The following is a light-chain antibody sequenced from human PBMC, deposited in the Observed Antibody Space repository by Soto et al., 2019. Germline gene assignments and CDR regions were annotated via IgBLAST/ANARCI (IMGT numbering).Light chain of an antibody. J-gene: IGLJ1*01. CDR1: SSNIGSTYD. CDR2: GNT. V-gene: IGLV1-40*01. Sequence: QAVVTQPPSVSGAPGQRVTISCTGSSSNIGSTYDVQWYQQLPGTAPKLLIHGNTNRPSVVPDRCSGSKSGTSASLAITGILAGDEADYFCLSYVDRRSDHHVFGTGNKLTFL. CDR3: LSYVDRRSDHHV.